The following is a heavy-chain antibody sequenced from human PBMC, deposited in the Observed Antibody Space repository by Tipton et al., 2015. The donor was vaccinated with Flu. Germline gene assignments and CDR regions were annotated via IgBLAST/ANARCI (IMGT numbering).Heavy chain of an antibody. J-gene: IGHJ6*02. V-gene: IGHV4-59*01. CDR2: IHYRGST. D-gene: IGHD1-26*01. CDR1: GGSINNYS. Sequence: LRLSCTVSGGSINNYSWNWIRQPPGKGLEWIGSIHYRGSTNYNPSLKIRVTISVDTSKNQFSLKLNSVTAADTAVYYCAREGGSRALYYYAMDGWGQGTTVTVSS. CDR3: AREGGSRALYYYAMDG.